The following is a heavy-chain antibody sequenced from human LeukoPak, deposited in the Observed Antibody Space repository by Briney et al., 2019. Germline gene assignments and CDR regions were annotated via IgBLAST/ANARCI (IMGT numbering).Heavy chain of an antibody. D-gene: IGHD6-19*01. Sequence: SETLSLTCTVSGGSISSNSYYWGWIRQPPGKGLEWIGSIYYSGSTYYNPSLKSRVTISVDTSKNQFSLKLSSVTAADTAVYYCARELAVAGSGYWGQGTLVTVSS. V-gene: IGHV4-39*07. CDR2: IYYSGST. CDR3: ARELAVAGSGY. J-gene: IGHJ4*02. CDR1: GGSISSNSYY.